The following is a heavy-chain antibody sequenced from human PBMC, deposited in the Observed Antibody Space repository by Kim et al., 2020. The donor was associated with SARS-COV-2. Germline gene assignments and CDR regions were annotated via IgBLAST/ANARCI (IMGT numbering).Heavy chain of an antibody. CDR3: AGDHCGGDCYFDY. D-gene: IGHD2-21*01. V-gene: IGHV3-11*01. Sequence: ADSVQGRFPHPRDTAKNSLYLQMNSLRAEDTAVYSCAGDHCGGDCYFDYWGQGTLVTVSS. J-gene: IGHJ4*02.